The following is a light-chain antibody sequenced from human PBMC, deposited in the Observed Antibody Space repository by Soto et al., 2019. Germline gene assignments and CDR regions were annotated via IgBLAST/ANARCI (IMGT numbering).Light chain of an antibody. CDR3: QQRSNWPHT. CDR2: DAS. J-gene: IGKJ1*01. CDR1: QSVSSY. V-gene: IGKV3-11*01. Sequence: EIVLTQSPATLSLSPGERATLSCRASQSVSSYLAWYQQKPGQAPRLLIYDASNRATGIPARFSGSGSGTDFPLTISRLEPEDFAVYYCQQRSNWPHTFGQGTKVEIK.